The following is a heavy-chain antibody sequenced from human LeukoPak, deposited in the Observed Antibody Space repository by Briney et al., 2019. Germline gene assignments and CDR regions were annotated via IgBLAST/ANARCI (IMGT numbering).Heavy chain of an antibody. CDR1: GGSISSYY. D-gene: IGHD1-14*01. J-gene: IGHJ3*01. Sequence: SETLSLTCTVSGGSISSYYWSWIRQPPGKGLEWIGYIYYSGNTNYNPSLKSRVTMSVDTSKNQFYLRLSSVTAADMAVYYCGRLPKKTAVTITNNAFDLWGQGTMVTVSS. CDR2: IYYSGNT. V-gene: IGHV4-59*08. CDR3: GRLPKKTAVTITNNAFDL.